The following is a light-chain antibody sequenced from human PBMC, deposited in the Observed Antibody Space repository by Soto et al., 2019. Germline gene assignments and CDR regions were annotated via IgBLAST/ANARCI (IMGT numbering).Light chain of an antibody. CDR1: QSVSRSY. J-gene: IGKJ1*01. V-gene: IGKV3-20*01. CDR2: GAS. Sequence: ELVLTQSPGTLSLSPRERTTLSCRASQSVSRSYLAWYQQKPGQAPRLLLYGASSRATGIPERFSGSGSGTDFTLTISRLEPEDFAVYYCQQYGSSPKTFGQGTKVEIK. CDR3: QQYGSSPKT.